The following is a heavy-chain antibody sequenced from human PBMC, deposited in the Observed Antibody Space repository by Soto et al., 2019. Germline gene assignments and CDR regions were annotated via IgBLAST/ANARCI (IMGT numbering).Heavy chain of an antibody. CDR1: GFSLSSYA. D-gene: IGHD3-3*01. J-gene: IGHJ4*02. V-gene: IGHV3-23*01. CDR2: ISGSGGST. CDR3: AKSARFLEWLLYAYLDY. Sequence: CGSLRLSFADSGFSLSSYAMSWVLQAPVKVLHWGSAISGSGGSTYYADSVKVRFTISRDNSKNTIYLQMNSLRAEDTAVHYCAKSARFLEWLLYAYLDYWGQGTLPTAYS.